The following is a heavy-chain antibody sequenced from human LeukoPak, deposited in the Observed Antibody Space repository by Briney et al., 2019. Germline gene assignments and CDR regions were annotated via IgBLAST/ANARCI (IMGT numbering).Heavy chain of an antibody. D-gene: IGHD6-19*01. Sequence: SETLSLTCTVSGASVSSGTYYWGWIRQPPGKGLEWIGTISYSGRTYYSPSLNSRVTISLDTPRNQFPLKLSSVTAADTAVYYCAREGAVAGTGDYWGQGTLVTVSS. J-gene: IGHJ4*02. CDR3: AREGAVAGTGDY. V-gene: IGHV4-39*06. CDR1: GASVSSGTYY. CDR2: ISYSGRT.